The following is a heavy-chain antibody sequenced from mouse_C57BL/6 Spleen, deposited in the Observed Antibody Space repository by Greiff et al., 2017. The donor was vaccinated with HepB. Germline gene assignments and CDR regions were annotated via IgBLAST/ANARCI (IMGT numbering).Heavy chain of an antibody. CDR1: GYAFSSSW. V-gene: IGHV1-82*01. Sequence: QVQLKESGPELVKPGASVKISCKASGYAFSSSWMNWVKQRPGKGLEWIGRIYPGDGDTNYNGKFKGKATLTADKSSSTAYMQLSSLTSEDSAVYFCARSIYDYDGFAYWGQGTLVTVSA. CDR2: IYPGDGDT. D-gene: IGHD2-4*01. CDR3: ARSIYDYDGFAY. J-gene: IGHJ3*01.